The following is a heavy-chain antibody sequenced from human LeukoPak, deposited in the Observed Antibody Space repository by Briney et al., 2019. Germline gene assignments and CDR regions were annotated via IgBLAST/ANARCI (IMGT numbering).Heavy chain of an antibody. CDR2: IKEDGSER. D-gene: IGHD6-19*01. Sequence: GGPLRLSCAASRFSSSCYLMSWLRQAPGNGVEWVANIKEDGSERYYVDSVKGRFTISRDHAKSSLYLPMNSLRVEDTAVYFCASGIAVAWGYFDNWGQGTLVTVSS. V-gene: IGHV3-7*01. CDR1: RFSSSCYL. J-gene: IGHJ4*02. CDR3: ASGIAVAWGYFDN.